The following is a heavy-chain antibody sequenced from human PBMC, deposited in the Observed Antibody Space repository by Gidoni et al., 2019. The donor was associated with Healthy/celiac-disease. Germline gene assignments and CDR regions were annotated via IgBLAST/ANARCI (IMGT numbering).Heavy chain of an antibody. CDR1: GFPFSRSA. V-gene: IGHV3-23*01. Sequence: EVQLLESGGDLVHPGGYLSLSCAASGFPFSRSAMSWVRQAPGKGLEWVSAISGSGGSTYYADSVKGRFTIYRDNSKNTMYLQMNSLRAEDTAVYYCAKDHSPGGVVVPAASDYWGQGTLVTVSS. CDR3: AKDHSPGGVVVPAASDY. J-gene: IGHJ4*02. D-gene: IGHD2-2*01. CDR2: ISGSGGST.